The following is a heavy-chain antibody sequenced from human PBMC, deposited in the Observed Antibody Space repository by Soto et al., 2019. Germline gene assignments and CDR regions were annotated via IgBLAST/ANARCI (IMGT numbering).Heavy chain of an antibody. J-gene: IGHJ6*02. D-gene: IGHD3-10*01. CDR1: GFTFSSYA. V-gene: IGHV3-30-3*01. CDR3: ARDRYCYGSGSYPHYGMDV. Sequence: QVQLVESGGGVVQPGRSLRLSCAASGFTFSSYAMHWVRQAPGKGLEWVAVISYDGSNKYYADSVKGRFTISRDNSKNTLYLQMNSLRAEDTAVYYCARDRYCYGSGSYPHYGMDVWGQGTTVTVSS. CDR2: ISYDGSNK.